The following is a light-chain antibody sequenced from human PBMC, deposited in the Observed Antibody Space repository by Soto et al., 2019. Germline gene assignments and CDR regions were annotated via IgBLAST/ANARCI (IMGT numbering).Light chain of an antibody. J-gene: IGKJ1*01. CDR3: QQYGISPWT. CDR2: GAY. CDR1: QSVSSSY. Sequence: EIVLTQSPGTLSLSPGERATLSCRASQSVSSSYLAWYQQKPGQAPRLLIYGAYSRASGISDRFSGSGSGTDFTLIISRLEPEDFAVYHCQQYGISPWTFGQGTKVDIK. V-gene: IGKV3-20*01.